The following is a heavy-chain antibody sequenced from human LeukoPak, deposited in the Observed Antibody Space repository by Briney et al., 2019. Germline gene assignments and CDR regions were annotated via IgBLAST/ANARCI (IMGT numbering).Heavy chain of an antibody. CDR2: IYYSGST. CDR1: GGSISSYY. Sequence: SETLSLTCTVSGGSISSYYWSWIRQPPGKGLEWIGYIYYSGSTNYNPSLKSRVTISVDTSKNQFSLRLSSVTAADTAVYYCAKDRSYSSGWYRGFDYWGQGTLVTVSS. CDR3: AKDRSYSSGWYRGFDY. D-gene: IGHD6-19*01. J-gene: IGHJ4*02. V-gene: IGHV4-59*12.